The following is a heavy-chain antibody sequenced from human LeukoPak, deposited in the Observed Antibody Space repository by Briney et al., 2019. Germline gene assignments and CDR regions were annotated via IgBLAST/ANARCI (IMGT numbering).Heavy chain of an antibody. Sequence: ASVKVSCKASGYIFTTYYMHWVRQAPGQGLEWMGIINPSGVSTIYAQKFQGRVTMTRDMSTSTAYMDLRSLRSDDTAVYYCARDLRYSSGWSASGMDVWGKGTTVTISS. CDR3: ARDLRYSSGWSASGMDV. V-gene: IGHV1-46*01. CDR1: GYIFTTYY. CDR2: INPSGVST. D-gene: IGHD6-19*01. J-gene: IGHJ6*03.